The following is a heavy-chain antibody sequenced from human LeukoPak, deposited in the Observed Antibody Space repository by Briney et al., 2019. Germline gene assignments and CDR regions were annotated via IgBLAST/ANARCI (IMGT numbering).Heavy chain of an antibody. Sequence: ASVKVSCKASGYTFTSYGISWVRQAPGQGLEWMGWISAYNGNTNYAQKLQGRVTMTTDTSTSTAYMELRSLRSDDTAVYYCARRLAAAGNNWFDLWGQGTLVTVSS. D-gene: IGHD6-13*01. CDR2: ISAYNGNT. J-gene: IGHJ5*02. CDR3: ARRLAAAGNNWFDL. V-gene: IGHV1-18*01. CDR1: GYTFTSYG.